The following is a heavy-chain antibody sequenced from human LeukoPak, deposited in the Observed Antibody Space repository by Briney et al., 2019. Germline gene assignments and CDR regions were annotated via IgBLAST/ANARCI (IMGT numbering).Heavy chain of an antibody. CDR2: INPISGVT. J-gene: IGHJ4*02. Sequence: ASVKVSCKASGYTFTSYGISWVRQAPGQGLEWMGWINPISGVTNCAQKFQAWVTMTRDTSISTAYMEFNRLRSGDTAIYYCARVSLIYGSGSYYQSPLTYWGRGALVTVS. D-gene: IGHD3-10*01. V-gene: IGHV1-2*04. CDR1: GYTFTSYG. CDR3: ARVSLIYGSGSYYQSPLTY.